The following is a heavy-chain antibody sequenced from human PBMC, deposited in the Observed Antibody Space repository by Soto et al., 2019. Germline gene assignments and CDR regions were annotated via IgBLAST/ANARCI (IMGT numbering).Heavy chain of an antibody. J-gene: IGHJ4*02. D-gene: IGHD6-13*01. CDR1: GYTFTSYG. CDR3: ARDPDPYSSSWSEFDY. CDR2: ISTYNGNT. V-gene: IGHV1-18*01. Sequence: QVQLVQSGAEVKKPGASVKVSCKASGYTFTSYGISWVRQAPGQGLEWMGWISTYNGNTKYVQKFQDRVTMTTDTSTSAADMELRSLRSDDTAVYYCARDPDPYSSSWSEFDYWGQGTLVTVSS.